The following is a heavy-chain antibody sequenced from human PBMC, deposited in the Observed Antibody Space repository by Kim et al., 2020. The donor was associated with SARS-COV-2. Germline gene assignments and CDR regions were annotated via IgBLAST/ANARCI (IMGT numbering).Heavy chain of an antibody. Sequence: GGSLRLSCAASGFTFSSYAMHWVRQAPGKGLEWVAVISYDGSNKYYADSVKGRFTISRDNSKNTLYLQMNSLRAEDTAVYYCARAGHMVRGVIPNCWGQGTLVTVSS. D-gene: IGHD3-10*01. CDR1: GFTFSSYA. CDR3: ARAGHMVRGVIPNC. V-gene: IGHV3-30-3*01. CDR2: ISYDGSNK. J-gene: IGHJ4*02.